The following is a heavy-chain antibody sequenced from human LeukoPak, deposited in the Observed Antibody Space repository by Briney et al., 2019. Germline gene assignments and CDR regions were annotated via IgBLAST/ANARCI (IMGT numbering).Heavy chain of an antibody. V-gene: IGHV3-48*01. CDR1: GFTFSSYS. Sequence: GGSLRLSCAASGFTFSSYSMNWVRQAPGKGLEWVSYISSSSSTIYYADSVKGRFTISRDNAKNSLYLQMNSLRAEDTAVYYCAGDLSGSGSFFLRESRYGMDVWGQGTTVTVSS. CDR3: AGDLSGSGSFFLRESRYGMDV. J-gene: IGHJ6*02. D-gene: IGHD3-10*01. CDR2: ISSSSSTI.